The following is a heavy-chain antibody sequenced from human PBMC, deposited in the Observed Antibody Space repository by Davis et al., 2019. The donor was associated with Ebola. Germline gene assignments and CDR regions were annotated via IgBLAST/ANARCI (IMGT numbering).Heavy chain of an antibody. CDR3: ARHSRMYYYGSGSYCNWFDP. Sequence: SETLSLTCTVSGGSISSSSYYWGWIRQPPGKGLERIGSIYYSGSTYYNPSLKSRVTISVDTSKNQFSLKLSSVTAADTAVYYCARHSRMYYYGSGSYCNWFDPWGQGTLVTVSS. V-gene: IGHV4-39*01. D-gene: IGHD3-10*01. CDR2: IYYSGST. J-gene: IGHJ5*02. CDR1: GGSISSSSYY.